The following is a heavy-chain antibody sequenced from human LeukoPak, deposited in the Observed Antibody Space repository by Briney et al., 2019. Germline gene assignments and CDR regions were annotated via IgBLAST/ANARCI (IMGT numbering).Heavy chain of an antibody. D-gene: IGHD2-21*01. V-gene: IGHV1-24*01. J-gene: IGHJ4*02. Sequence: ASVKVSRKVSGYTLTELAMHWVRQAPGKGLEWMGGFDPEKGETIYTQQLQGRLTMTEDTSTDTAYMELSSLTSEDTAVYYCATPLGPLGLIPYYFDYWGQGPLVTVSS. CDR1: GYTLTELA. CDR2: FDPEKGET. CDR3: ATPLGPLGLIPYYFDY.